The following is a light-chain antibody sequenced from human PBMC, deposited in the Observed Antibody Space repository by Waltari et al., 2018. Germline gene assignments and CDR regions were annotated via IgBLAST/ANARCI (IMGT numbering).Light chain of an antibody. CDR2: LGS. CDR1: QSLLHSAGYNY. CDR3: MQALHTPPT. J-gene: IGKJ1*01. Sequence: DVVMTQSPLSLPVTPGEPASISCRSSQSLLHSAGYNYLGWYLQKPGQSPQLLVYLGSSRASGVPDRFSGSGSGTDFTLKINRVEAEDVGVYYCMQALHTPPTFGQGTKVELK. V-gene: IGKV2-28*01.